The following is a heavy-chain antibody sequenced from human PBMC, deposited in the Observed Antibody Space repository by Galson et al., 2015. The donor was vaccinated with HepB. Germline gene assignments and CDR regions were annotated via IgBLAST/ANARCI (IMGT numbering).Heavy chain of an antibody. CDR2: IKSKTDGGTT. CDR1: GFTFSNAW. J-gene: IGHJ6*02. CDR3: TTHLWFGELVGYYYGMDV. Sequence: SLRLSCAASGFTFSNAWMSWVRQAPGKGLEWVGRIKSKTDGGTTDYAAPVKGRFTISRDDSKNTLYLQMNSLKTEDTAVYYCTTHLWFGELVGYYYGMDVWGQGTTVTVSS. D-gene: IGHD3-10*01. V-gene: IGHV3-15*01.